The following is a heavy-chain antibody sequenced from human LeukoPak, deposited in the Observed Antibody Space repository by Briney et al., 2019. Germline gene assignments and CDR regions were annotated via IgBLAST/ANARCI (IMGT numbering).Heavy chain of an antibody. V-gene: IGHV4-4*07. CDR3: TRGGKATVVTM. CDR1: GGSINSYY. Sequence: SETLSLTCTVSGGSINSYYWSWIRQPAGKGLEWIGRIYSSGSTNYNPSLKSRVSMSVDTSKNQFSLKLTSVTAADTAVYYCTRGGKATVVTMWGQGILVTVSS. D-gene: IGHD4-23*01. J-gene: IGHJ4*02. CDR2: IYSSGST.